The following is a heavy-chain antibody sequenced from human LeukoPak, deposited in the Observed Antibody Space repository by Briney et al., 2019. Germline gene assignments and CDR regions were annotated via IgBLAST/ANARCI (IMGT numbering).Heavy chain of an antibody. CDR1: GFLFSNFW. CDR3: VRGPHTIMVTE. CDR2: MKQDGSEI. J-gene: IGHJ4*02. V-gene: IGHV3-7*03. D-gene: IGHD5-18*01. Sequence: GGSLRLSCVASGFLFSNFWMTWVRQAPGKGLEWVANMKQDGSEIHYADSVKGRFTISRDNAKNSLYLQMNSLRVEDTAVYYCVRGPHTIMVTEWGQGTLVTVSS.